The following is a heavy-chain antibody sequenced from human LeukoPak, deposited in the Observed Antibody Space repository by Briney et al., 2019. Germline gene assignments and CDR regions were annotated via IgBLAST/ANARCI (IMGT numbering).Heavy chain of an antibody. CDR2: ISVYNGNT. J-gene: IGHJ6*02. V-gene: IGHV1-18*01. Sequence: ASVKVSCKASGYTFSSYGISWVRQAPGQGLEWMGWISVYNGNTNCAQKFQGRVTMTTDTSTSTAYMEVRSLRSDDTAVYYCARDRPAGSSHDMDVWGQGTTVTVSS. D-gene: IGHD2-15*01. CDR1: GYTFSSYG. CDR3: ARDRPAGSSHDMDV.